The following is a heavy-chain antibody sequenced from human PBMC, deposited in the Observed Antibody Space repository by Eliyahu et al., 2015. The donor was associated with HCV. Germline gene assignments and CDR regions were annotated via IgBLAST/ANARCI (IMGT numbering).Heavy chain of an antibody. J-gene: IGHJ4*02. Sequence: QVQLVQSGAEVKKPGASVRVSCKASGYSFTSSYMHWVRQAPGQGLEWMGIMNPSGGSTTYAERFQGRVTLTRDTSTSTVYMDLSSLRSEDTAVYYCARGFSRIWSGLNYWGQGTLVTVSS. CDR3: ARGFSRIWSGLNY. CDR1: GYSFTSSY. V-gene: IGHV1-46*03. CDR2: MNPSGGST. D-gene: IGHD3-3*01.